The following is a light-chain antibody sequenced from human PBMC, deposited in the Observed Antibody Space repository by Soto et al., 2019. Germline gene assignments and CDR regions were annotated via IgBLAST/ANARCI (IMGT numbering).Light chain of an antibody. J-gene: IGLJ1*01. CDR2: DGS. CDR3: CSHAGTYIYV. CDR1: SSDVGGYNY. Sequence: QSALTQPRSVSGSPGQSVTISCTGTSSDVGGYNYVSWYQQHPGKAPKLMIYDGSKRPSGVPDRFSGFKSGNTASLTISGLQAEDEADYSCCSHAGTYIYVFGTGTKLTVL. V-gene: IGLV2-11*01.